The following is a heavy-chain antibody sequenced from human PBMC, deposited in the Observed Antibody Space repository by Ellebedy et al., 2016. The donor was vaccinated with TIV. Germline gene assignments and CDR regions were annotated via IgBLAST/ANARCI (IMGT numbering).Heavy chain of an antibody. V-gene: IGHV3-30*03. J-gene: IGHJ2*01. D-gene: IGHD4-23*01. CDR2: IASDGGAT. CDR1: GFIFNRYG. CDR3: TREARWGNWYFDL. Sequence: PGGSLRLSCAASGFIFNRYGIQWVRQAPGKGLEWIGVIASDGGATVYADFVRGRFTLSRDNSRNTVYLQRNSLSPDDTAVYYCTREARWGNWYFDLWGRGTLVAVST.